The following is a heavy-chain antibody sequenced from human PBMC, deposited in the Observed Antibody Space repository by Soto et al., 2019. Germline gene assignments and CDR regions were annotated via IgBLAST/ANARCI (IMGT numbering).Heavy chain of an antibody. Sequence: LVKRACQTSGSRITIDAVRWGSKKTRQRLEWMGWINAGNGNTKYSQKFQGRVTITRDTSASTAYMELSSLRSEDTAVYYCASEYCGGDCYSAARYGMDVWGQGTTVTVSS. CDR1: GSRITIDA. CDR3: ASEYCGGDCYSAARYGMDV. CDR2: INAGNGNT. J-gene: IGHJ6*02. V-gene: IGHV1-3*01. D-gene: IGHD2-21*02.